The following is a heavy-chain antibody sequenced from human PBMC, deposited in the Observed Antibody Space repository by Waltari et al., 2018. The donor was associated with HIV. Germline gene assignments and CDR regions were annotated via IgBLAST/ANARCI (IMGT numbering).Heavy chain of an antibody. CDR1: GFTFSSYG. D-gene: IGHD3-22*01. J-gene: IGHJ4*02. CDR2: IWYDGSNK. CDR3: AREFGSGDSSGSPGY. V-gene: IGHV3-33*01. Sequence: QVQLVESGGGVVQPGRSLRLSCAASGFTFSSYGMHWVRQAPGKGREWVAVIWYDGSNKYYADAVKGRFTISRDNSKSTLYLQMNSLRAEDTAVYYCAREFGSGDSSGSPGYWGQGTLVTVSS.